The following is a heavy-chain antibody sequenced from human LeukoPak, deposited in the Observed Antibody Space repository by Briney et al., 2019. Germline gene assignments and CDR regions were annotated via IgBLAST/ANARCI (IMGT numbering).Heavy chain of an antibody. Sequence: PSETLSLTCAVYGGSFSGYYWSWIRQPPGKGLEWIGEINHSGSTNYNPSLKSRVTISVDTSKNQFSLKLSSVTAADTAVYYCARGQRSYYYGSGSYMVVYWGQGTLVTVSS. CDR3: ARGQRSYYYGSGSYMVVY. J-gene: IGHJ4*02. CDR1: GGSFSGYY. V-gene: IGHV4-34*01. D-gene: IGHD3-10*01. CDR2: INHSGST.